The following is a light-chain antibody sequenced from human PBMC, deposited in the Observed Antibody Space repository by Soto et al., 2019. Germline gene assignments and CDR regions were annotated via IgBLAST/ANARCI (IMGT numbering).Light chain of an antibody. CDR1: QGIRND. J-gene: IGKJ4*01. CDR3: LQDYNYPLT. V-gene: IGKV1-6*01. CDR2: AAS. Sequence: AIQMTQSPSSLSASVGDRVPITCRASQGIRNDLGWYQHKPGKAPKLLIYAASSLQTWVPSRFSGSASGTDFTLTISSLQPEDVATYYCLQDYNYPLTFGGGTKVDIK.